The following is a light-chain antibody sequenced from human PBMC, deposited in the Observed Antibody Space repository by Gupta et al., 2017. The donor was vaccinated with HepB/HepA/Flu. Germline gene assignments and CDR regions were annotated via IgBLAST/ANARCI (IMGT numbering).Light chain of an antibody. CDR1: QSITCC. V-gene: IGKV1-39*01. CDR2: NTS. CDR3: QQTYSLVF. J-gene: IGKJ3*01. Sequence: DIQLTQSPSSLSVSVGDRVTITCRSSQSITCCFNWYQQKPGKAPKLLIYNTSYLHNGVPSRFSGGGFGTDFTLTISSLQPEDVATYYCQQTYSLVFFGPGTKVDL.